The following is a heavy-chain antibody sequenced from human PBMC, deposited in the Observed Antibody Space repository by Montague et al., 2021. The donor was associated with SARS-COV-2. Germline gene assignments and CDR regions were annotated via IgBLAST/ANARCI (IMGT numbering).Heavy chain of an antibody. CDR2: NYYSGNT. D-gene: IGHD3-3*01. Sequence: SETLSLTCTVYGGSISSSSYYWGWIRQPPGKGLEWIRNNYYSGNTYYKPSLQSRVTISVDKSKNQFSLKLSSVTAADTAVYYCARHPFSITIFGRADRYGAEVWGQGTTVTVSS. V-gene: IGHV4-39*01. CDR3: ARHPFSITIFGRADRYGAEV. J-gene: IGHJ6*02. CDR1: GGSISSSSYY.